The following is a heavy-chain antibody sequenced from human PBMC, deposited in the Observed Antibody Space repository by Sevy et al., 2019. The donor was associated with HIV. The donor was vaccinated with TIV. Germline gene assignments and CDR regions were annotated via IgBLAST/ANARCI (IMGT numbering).Heavy chain of an antibody. V-gene: IGHV3-73*01. Sequence: GGSLRPSCAASGFTFTGSTMYWVRQASGKGLEWVARIRSRAKTYATANAASVKGRFTISRDDSRNTAYLQMNSLKTEDTAVYYCSSQRTIAVAGDYFDYWGQGTLVTVSS. CDR2: IRSRAKTYAT. CDR1: GFTFTGST. D-gene: IGHD6-19*01. CDR3: SSQRTIAVAGDYFDY. J-gene: IGHJ4*02.